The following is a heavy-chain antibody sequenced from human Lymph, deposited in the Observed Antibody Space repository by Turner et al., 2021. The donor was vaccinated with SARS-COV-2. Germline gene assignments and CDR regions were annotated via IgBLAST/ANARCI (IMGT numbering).Heavy chain of an antibody. CDR2: IYYRGST. CDR3: ARETVNNWVDP. V-gene: IGHV4-59*01. CDR1: GGSMNSNY. Sequence: QVHLQESGPILVQPLETMSLTCTVSGGSMNSNYCSWIRQPPGKRLEWIGYIYYRGSTNYNHSLKSRVTIAVDTSKNQFSLKLTSVTAADTAIYYCARETVNNWVDPWGQGILVTVSS. D-gene: IGHD2-21*02. J-gene: IGHJ5*02.